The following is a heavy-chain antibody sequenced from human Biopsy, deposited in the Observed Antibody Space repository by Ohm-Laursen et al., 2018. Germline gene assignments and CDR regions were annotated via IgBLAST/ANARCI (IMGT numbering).Heavy chain of an antibody. V-gene: IGHV4-34*01. CDR3: ARAVDYYDPYYYYGLDV. Sequence: TLSLTCAVYGGSFSGYYWSWIRQPPGKGLEWIGEINHRGSTNYNPSLKSRVTISVDTSKIQFFLKLRSLTAADTAVYYCARAVDYYDPYYYYGLDVWGQGTTVTVSS. D-gene: IGHD3-16*01. CDR1: GGSFSGYY. CDR2: INHRGST. J-gene: IGHJ6*02.